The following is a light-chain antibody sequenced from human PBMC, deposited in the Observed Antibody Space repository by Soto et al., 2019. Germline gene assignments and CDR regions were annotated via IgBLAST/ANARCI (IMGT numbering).Light chain of an antibody. J-gene: IGLJ2*01. CDR2: EVS. CDR3: SSYAGSNNVV. V-gene: IGLV2-8*01. Sequence: QSALTQPPSASGSPGQSVTISCTGTSSDVGGYNYVSWYRQHPGKAPKLMIYEVSKRPSGVPDRFSGSKSGNTASLTVSWLQAEDEADYYCSSYAGSNNVVFGGGTKLTVL. CDR1: SSDVGGYNY.